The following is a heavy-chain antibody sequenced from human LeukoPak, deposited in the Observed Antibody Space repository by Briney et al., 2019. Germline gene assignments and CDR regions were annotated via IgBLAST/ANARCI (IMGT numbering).Heavy chain of an antibody. J-gene: IGHJ4*02. D-gene: IGHD3-10*01. CDR1: GGTFSSYA. Sequence: SVKVSCKASGGTFSSYAISWVRQAPGQGLEWMGRIIPILGLANYAQKFQGRVTITADKSTSTVYMELSSLRSEDTAVYYCARGTYYYGSGSRFNPPFDYWGQGTLVTVSS. V-gene: IGHV1-69*04. CDR2: IIPILGLA. CDR3: ARGTYYYGSGSRFNPPFDY.